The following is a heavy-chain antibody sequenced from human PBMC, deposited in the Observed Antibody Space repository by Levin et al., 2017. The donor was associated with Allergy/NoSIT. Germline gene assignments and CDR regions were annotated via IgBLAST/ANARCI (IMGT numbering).Heavy chain of an antibody. Sequence: GGSLRLSCAASGFTVSSNYMSWVRQAPGKGLEWVSVIYSGGSTYYADSVKGRFTIPRDNSKNTLHLQMNSLRAEDTAVYYCAREGAPRSYCSSTSCQFDYWGQGTLVTVSS. J-gene: IGHJ4*02. CDR2: IYSGGST. CDR1: GFTVSSNY. V-gene: IGHV3-53*01. D-gene: IGHD2-2*01. CDR3: AREGAPRSYCSSTSCQFDY.